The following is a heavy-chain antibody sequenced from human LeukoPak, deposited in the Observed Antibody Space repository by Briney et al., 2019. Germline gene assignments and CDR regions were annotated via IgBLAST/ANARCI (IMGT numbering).Heavy chain of an antibody. V-gene: IGHV1-2*02. D-gene: IGHD3-22*01. CDR1: GYTFTGYY. J-gene: IGHJ1*01. Sequence: ASVKVSCKASGYTFTGYYMHWVRQAPGQGLEWMGWINPNSGGTNYAQKFQGRVTMTRDTSISTAYMELSRLRSDDTAVYYCARALGLRPSSGYSECFQHWGQGTLVTVSP. CDR3: ARALGLRPSSGYSECFQH. CDR2: INPNSGGT.